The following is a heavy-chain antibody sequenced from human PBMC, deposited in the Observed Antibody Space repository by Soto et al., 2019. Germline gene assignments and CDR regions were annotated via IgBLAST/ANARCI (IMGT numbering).Heavy chain of an antibody. CDR3: ARWGKYCSSTSCYIGEDYYYGMDV. V-gene: IGHV4-59*01. CDR1: GGSISTYY. Sequence: KPSETLSLTCTVSGGSISTYYWSWIRQPPGKGLEWIGYISYTGYTRYNPSLKSRVTVSVDTSKNHLSLKLSSMTAADTAVYYCARWGKYCSSTSCYIGEDYYYGMDVWGQGTTVTVSS. D-gene: IGHD2-2*02. CDR2: ISYTGYT. J-gene: IGHJ6*02.